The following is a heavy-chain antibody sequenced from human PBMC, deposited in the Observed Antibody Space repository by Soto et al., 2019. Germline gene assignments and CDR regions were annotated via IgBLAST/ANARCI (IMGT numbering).Heavy chain of an antibody. D-gene: IGHD3-9*01. V-gene: IGHV3-30-3*01. CDR2: ISYDGSNK. Sequence: QVQLVESGGGVVQPGRSLRLSCAASGFTFSSYAMHWVRQAPGKGLEWVAVISYDGSNKYYADSVKGRFTISRDNFKNSLYLQMNSLRAEDTAVYYCARDEILFSWAYGMHVWCQATTVTVSS. CDR1: GFTFSSYA. J-gene: IGHJ6*02. CDR3: ARDEILFSWAYGMHV.